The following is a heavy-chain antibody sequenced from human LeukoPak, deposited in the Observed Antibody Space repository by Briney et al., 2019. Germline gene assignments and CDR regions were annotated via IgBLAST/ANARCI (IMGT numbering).Heavy chain of an antibody. V-gene: IGHV4-59*01. Sequence: SETLSLTCTVSGGSISGFYWTWIRQSPGKELEWIGYIHYSGTTHYNPSLKSRVTMAVATSRNQISLKLTSVTAADTAIYYCARKISNGPTDVWGQGTLVTVSS. D-gene: IGHD2-15*01. J-gene: IGHJ4*02. CDR2: IHYSGTT. CDR3: ARKISNGPTDV. CDR1: GGSISGFY.